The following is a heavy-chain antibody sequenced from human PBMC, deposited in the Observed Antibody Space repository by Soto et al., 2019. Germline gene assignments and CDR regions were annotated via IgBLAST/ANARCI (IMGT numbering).Heavy chain of an antibody. D-gene: IGHD4-17*01. CDR1: GFTFSNYA. V-gene: IGHV3-23*01. Sequence: GGSLRLSCAASGFTFSNYAMSWVRQAPGKGLEWVSTITGSGISTHHADSVKGRFTMSRDNSKNTVYLQMNSLRAEDTAVYYCAKSTVTLDYWGQGTLVTVSS. CDR2: ITGSGIST. CDR3: AKSTVTLDY. J-gene: IGHJ4*02.